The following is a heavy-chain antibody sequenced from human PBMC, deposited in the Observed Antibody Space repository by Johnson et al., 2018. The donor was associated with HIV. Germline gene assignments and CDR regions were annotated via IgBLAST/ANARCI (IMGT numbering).Heavy chain of an antibody. CDR1: GFTFDDYG. J-gene: IGHJ3*02. CDR2: INWSGHDT. CDR3: ARGRGYGAERGALDN. Sequence: VQLVESGGGVVWPGGSLRLSCAASGFTFDDYGMNWVRQVPGKGLEWVSGINWSGHDTAYSDSVKGRFPISRDNAKNSLYLQMNGLRDEDTAWYYCARGRGYGAERGALDNWGQGTMVTVSA. D-gene: IGHD4-17*01. V-gene: IGHV3-20*04.